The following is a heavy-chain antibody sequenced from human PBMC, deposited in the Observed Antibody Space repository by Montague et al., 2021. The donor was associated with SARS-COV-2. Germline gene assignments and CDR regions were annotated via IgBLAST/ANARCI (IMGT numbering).Heavy chain of an antibody. CDR2: ISYDGSNK. CDR1: GFTFSSYA. CDR3: ARVGGYRGYDFTVTTYYYYYMDV. J-gene: IGHJ6*03. Sequence: SLRLSCSASGFTFSSYAMHWVRQAPGKGLEWVAVISYDGSNKYYXDSVKGRFTISRDKSKNTLYMQMNSLRAEDTAVYYCARVGGYRGYDFTVTTYYYYYMDVWGKGTTVTVSS. D-gene: IGHD5-12*01. V-gene: IGHV3-30*04.